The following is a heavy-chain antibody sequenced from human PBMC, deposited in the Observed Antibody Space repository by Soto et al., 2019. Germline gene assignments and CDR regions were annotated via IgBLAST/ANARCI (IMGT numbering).Heavy chain of an antibody. J-gene: IGHJ4*02. CDR2: ISYDGSNK. CDR3: AKMSELLGVDY. D-gene: IGHD2-15*01. Sequence: QVQLVESGGGVVQPGRSLRLSCAASGFTFSSYGMHWVRQAPGKGLEWVAVISYDGSNKYYADSVKGRFTISRDNSKNTLYLQMNSLRAEDTAVYYWAKMSELLGVDYWGQGTLVTVSS. V-gene: IGHV3-30*18. CDR1: GFTFSSYG.